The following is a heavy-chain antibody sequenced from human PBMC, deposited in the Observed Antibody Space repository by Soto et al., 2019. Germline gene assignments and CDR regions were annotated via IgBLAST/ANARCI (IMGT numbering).Heavy chain of an antibody. J-gene: IGHJ2*01. CDR2: TSGSGRRT. Sequence: EVQLVESGDALVQPGGSLRVSCEGSGFTFSTYGMHWVRQAPGKGLEFVSSTSGSGRRTSYADSVKGRFIISRDNSKNTLYLHMGSLRIEDTGVYYCARGRGDYENWNFDLWGRGSLVPVSS. CDR3: ARGRGDYENWNFDL. V-gene: IGHV3-64*02. D-gene: IGHD4-17*01. CDR1: GFTFSTYG.